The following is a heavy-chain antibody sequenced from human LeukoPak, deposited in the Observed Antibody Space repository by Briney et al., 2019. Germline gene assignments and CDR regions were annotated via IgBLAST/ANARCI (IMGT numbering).Heavy chain of an antibody. J-gene: IGHJ4*02. CDR1: GFTFSSYA. CDR2: ISNNGGST. V-gene: IGHV3-64D*06. D-gene: IGHD3-22*01. Sequence: GGSLRLSCSASGFTFSSYAMHWVCHTPGQGLEYVSVISNNGGSTYYVDSVKGRFTISRDNSKYTLYLQMSVLRAEDTALYYCLKSQRMGGVITTFDSWGQGTLVSVSS. CDR3: LKSQRMGGVITTFDS.